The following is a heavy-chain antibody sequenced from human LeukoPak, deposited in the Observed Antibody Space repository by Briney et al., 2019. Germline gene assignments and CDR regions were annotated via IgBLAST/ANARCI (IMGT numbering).Heavy chain of an antibody. J-gene: IGHJ3*02. CDR2: INTDGSST. D-gene: IGHD1-26*01. CDR1: GFTFSSHW. Sequence: GGSLRLSCAASGFTFSSHWMTWVRQAPGKGLVWVSRINTDGSSTSYADSVKGRFTISRDNAKNTLYLQMNSLRVEETAVYYCARDPGGNGRGAFDIWGQGTMVTVSS. CDR3: ARDPGGNGRGAFDI. V-gene: IGHV3-74*01.